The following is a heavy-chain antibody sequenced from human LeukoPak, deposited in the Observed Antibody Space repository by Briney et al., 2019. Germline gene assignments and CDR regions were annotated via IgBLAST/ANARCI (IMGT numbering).Heavy chain of an antibody. J-gene: IGHJ4*02. Sequence: GGSLRLSCSASGFTFSSYAMHWVRQAPGKGLEYVSDISSNGGSTHYADSVKGRFTISRDNSKNTLYLQMISLRPEDTAVFYCVKDRLSGSYTGGFEYWGQGTLVTVSS. CDR1: GFTFSSYA. V-gene: IGHV3-64D*06. D-gene: IGHD1-26*01. CDR2: ISSNGGST. CDR3: VKDRLSGSYTGGFEY.